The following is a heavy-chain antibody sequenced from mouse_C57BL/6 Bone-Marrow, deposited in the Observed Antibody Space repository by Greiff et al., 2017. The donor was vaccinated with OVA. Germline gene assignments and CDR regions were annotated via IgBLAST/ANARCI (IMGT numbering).Heavy chain of an antibody. J-gene: IGHJ3*01. CDR2: IDPSDSYT. Sequence: QVQLQQSGAELVMPGASVKLSCKASGYTFTSYWMHWVKQRPGQGLEWIGEIDPSDSYTNYNQKFKGKSTLTVDKSSSTAYMQLSSLTSEDSAVYYWARLGGIYYDYDGFAYWGQGTLVTVSA. CDR1: GYTFTSYW. CDR3: ARLGGIYYDYDGFAY. V-gene: IGHV1-69*01. D-gene: IGHD2-4*01.